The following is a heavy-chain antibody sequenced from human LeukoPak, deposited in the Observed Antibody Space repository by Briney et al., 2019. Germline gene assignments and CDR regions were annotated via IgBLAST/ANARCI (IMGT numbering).Heavy chain of an antibody. CDR3: ARGHTVTSDY. D-gene: IGHD4-17*01. Sequence: PSETLCLTCAVYGGSFSGYYWSWIRQPPGKGLEWIGEINHGGSTNYNPSLKSRVTISVDTSKNQFSLKLSSVTAADTAVYYCARGHTVTSDYWGQGTLVTVSS. V-gene: IGHV4-34*01. J-gene: IGHJ4*02. CDR1: GGSFSGYY. CDR2: INHGGST.